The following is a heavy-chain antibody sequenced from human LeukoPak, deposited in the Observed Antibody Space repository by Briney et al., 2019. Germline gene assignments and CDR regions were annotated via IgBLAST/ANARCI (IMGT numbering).Heavy chain of an antibody. V-gene: IGHV3-11*04. D-gene: IGHD3-10*01. CDR1: GFTFSDYY. Sequence: GGSLRLSCAASGFTFSDYYMSWIRQAPGKGLEWVSYISSRSSTIYYADSVKGRFTISRDNAKNSLYLQMNSLRAEDTAVYYCARDYEVGRLSRFAFDIWGQETMVTVSS. CDR3: ARDYEVGRLSRFAFDI. J-gene: IGHJ3*02. CDR2: ISSRSSTI.